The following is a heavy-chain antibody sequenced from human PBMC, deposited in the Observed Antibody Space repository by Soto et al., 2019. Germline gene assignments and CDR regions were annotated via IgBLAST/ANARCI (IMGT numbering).Heavy chain of an antibody. Sequence: SETLSLTCAVSGDSISSGGYYWSWVRQPPGKGLEWMGYILDNGATFYNPSLESRVTISVDRSKNHFSLRLTSLTAADTAMYYCARLDAYNSFDSWGQGTLVTVSS. CDR1: GDSISSGGYY. J-gene: IGHJ4*02. D-gene: IGHD2-2*01. CDR3: ARLDAYNSFDS. V-gene: IGHV4-30-2*01. CDR2: ILDNGAT.